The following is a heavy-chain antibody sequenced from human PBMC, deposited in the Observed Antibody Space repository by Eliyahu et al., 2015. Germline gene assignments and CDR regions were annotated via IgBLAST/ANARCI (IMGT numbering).Heavy chain of an antibody. V-gene: IGHV3-23*01. J-gene: IGHJ3*02. CDR2: ISGSGXST. CDR1: GFTLSSYA. Sequence: EVQLLESGGGLVQPGGSLRLSXXASGFTLSSYAMSWVRQAPGKGLEWVSTISGSGXSTNYADSVKGRFTISRDNSKNTLFLQMNSLRAEDTAVYFCAKDRDGSGFYIDAFDIWGQGTMVTVSS. D-gene: IGHD3-22*01. CDR3: AKDRDGSGFYIDAFDI.